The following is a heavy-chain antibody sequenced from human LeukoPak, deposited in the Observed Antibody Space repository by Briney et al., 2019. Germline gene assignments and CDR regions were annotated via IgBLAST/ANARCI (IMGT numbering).Heavy chain of an antibody. CDR1: GYTFTCYY. J-gene: IGHJ5*02. V-gene: IGHV1-2*02. Sequence: ASVKVSCKASGYTFTCYYMHWVRQAPGQGLEWMGWINPNSGGTNYAQKFQGRVTMTRDTSISTAYMELSRLRSDDTAVYYCARVTWISGGFDPWGQGTLVTVSS. CDR3: ARVTWISGGFDP. CDR2: INPNSGGT. D-gene: IGHD5-12*01.